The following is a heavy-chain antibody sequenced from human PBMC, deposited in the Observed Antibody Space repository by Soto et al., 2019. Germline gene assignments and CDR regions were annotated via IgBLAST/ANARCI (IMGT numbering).Heavy chain of an antibody. CDR3: ARGCCSSTSCYLQGGETMDV. CDR1: GGTFSSYA. Sequence: RASVKVSCKASGGTFSSYAFSWVRQAPGQGLEWMGRIIPIFDTTNYAQHLQGRVTITADKIATTVYMELSSLGSDDTAVYYCARGCCSSTSCYLQGGETMDVWGQGTTVTVYS. D-gene: IGHD2-2*01. CDR2: IIPIFDTT. J-gene: IGHJ6*01. V-gene: IGHV1-69*06.